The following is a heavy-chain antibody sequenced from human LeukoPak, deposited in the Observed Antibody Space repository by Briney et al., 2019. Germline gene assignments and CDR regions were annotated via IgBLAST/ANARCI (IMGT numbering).Heavy chain of an antibody. CDR3: VRDIQWRFDP. CDR1: VYIFTIYG. V-gene: IGHV1-18*01. D-gene: IGHD2-8*01. J-gene: IGHJ5*02. CDR2: ISTNKGNT. Sequence: ASVKVSCTASVYIFTIYGISWVRQAPGQGLEWMGWISTNKGNTNYAQRLQGRVTMTTDTSTSTAYMELRSLRSDDTAIYYCVRDIQWRFDPWGQGTLVTVSS.